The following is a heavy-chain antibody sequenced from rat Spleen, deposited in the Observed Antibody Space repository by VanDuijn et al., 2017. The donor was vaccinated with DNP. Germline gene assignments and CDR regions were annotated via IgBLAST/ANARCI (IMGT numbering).Heavy chain of an antibody. Sequence: QVQLKESGPGLVQPSQTLSLTCTVSGFSLTSYNVHWVRQPTGKGLEWMGIIWTGGSTDYNSALKSRLSISRDTSKSQVFLKMNSLQTEDIATYYCARGLNYGGPDYWGQGVMVTVSS. J-gene: IGHJ2*01. CDR3: ARGLNYGGPDY. CDR2: IWTGGST. D-gene: IGHD1-11*01. V-gene: IGHV2-30*01. CDR1: GFSLTSYN.